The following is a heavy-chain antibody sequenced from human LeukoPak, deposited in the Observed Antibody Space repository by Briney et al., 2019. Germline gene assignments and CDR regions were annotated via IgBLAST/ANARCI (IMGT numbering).Heavy chain of an antibody. CDR3: ARHPELYFFDY. V-gene: IGHV4-59*08. D-gene: IGHD3-10*01. CDR2: ISYSGST. Sequence: SETLSLTCTASGGSISNYYWSWIRQPPGKGLEWIGYISYSGSTNYNPSLKSRVTISADTSKNQVSLTLSSVTAADTAAYYCARHPELYFFDYWGQGTLVTVSS. J-gene: IGHJ4*02. CDR1: GGSISNYY.